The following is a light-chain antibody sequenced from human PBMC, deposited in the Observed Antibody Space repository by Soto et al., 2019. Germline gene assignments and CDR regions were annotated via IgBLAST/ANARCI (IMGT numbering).Light chain of an antibody. CDR2: GAS. CDR3: QQSNNWPYT. Sequence: EIMMTHSPATLSVSPGERATLSCRASQSVRDNLAWYQQKPGQAPRLLIYGASTRATGIPARFSGSGSGTEFTLTINSLQSEDFALYFCQQSNNWPYTFGQGTKLEIK. J-gene: IGKJ2*01. CDR1: QSVRDN. V-gene: IGKV3-15*01.